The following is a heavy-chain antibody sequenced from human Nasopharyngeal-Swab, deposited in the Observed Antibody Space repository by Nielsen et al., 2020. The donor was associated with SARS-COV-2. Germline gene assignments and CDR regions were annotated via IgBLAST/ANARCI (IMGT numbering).Heavy chain of an antibody. CDR3: TRDLRSGSYSYGMDV. Sequence: GESLKISCAASGFTFSSYSMNWVRQAPGKGLEWVSSISSSSSYIYYADSVKGRFTISRDNAKNSLYLQMNSLRAEDTAVYYCTRDLRSGSYSYGMDVWGQGTTVTVSS. J-gene: IGHJ6*02. CDR2: ISSSSSYI. D-gene: IGHD3-10*02. V-gene: IGHV3-21*01. CDR1: GFTFSSYS.